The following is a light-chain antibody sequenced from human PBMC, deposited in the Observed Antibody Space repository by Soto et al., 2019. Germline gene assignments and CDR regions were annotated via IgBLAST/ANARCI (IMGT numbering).Light chain of an antibody. V-gene: IGKV1-39*01. CDR1: QSVGTL. CDR2: AAS. CDR3: QQSYSTPLT. J-gene: IGKJ4*01. Sequence: DLQMTQTPSSLSASVGDRLTITCRASQSVGTLLNWYQQKPGNAPKLLIFAASSLQSGVPSRFTGSGSGTDFTLSISSLQPEDFATYFCQQSYSTPLTFGGGTKVEI.